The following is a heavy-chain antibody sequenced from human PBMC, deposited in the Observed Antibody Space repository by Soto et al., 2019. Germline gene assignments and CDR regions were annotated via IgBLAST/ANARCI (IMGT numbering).Heavy chain of an antibody. CDR3: ATFFRGASDAFDI. D-gene: IGHD3-16*01. Sequence: ASVKVSCTASGYTFTSYDINWVRQATGQGLEWMGWMNPNSGNTGYAQKFQGRVTMTRNTSISTAYMELSSLRSEDTAVYYCATFFRGASDAFDIWGQGTMVTVSS. J-gene: IGHJ3*02. CDR1: GYTFTSYD. CDR2: MNPNSGNT. V-gene: IGHV1-8*01.